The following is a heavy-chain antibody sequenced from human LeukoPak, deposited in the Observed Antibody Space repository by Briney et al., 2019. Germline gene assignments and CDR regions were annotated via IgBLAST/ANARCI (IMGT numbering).Heavy chain of an antibody. CDR2: ISSSSSYI. D-gene: IGHD6-6*01. CDR1: GFTFSSYS. Sequence: PGGSLRLSCAASGFTFSSYSMNWVRQAPGKGLEWVSSISSSSSYIYYADSVKGRFTISRDNAKNSLYLQMNSLRVEDTAVYYCARGGAARPDYWGQGTLVTVSS. V-gene: IGHV3-21*01. J-gene: IGHJ4*02. CDR3: ARGGAARPDY.